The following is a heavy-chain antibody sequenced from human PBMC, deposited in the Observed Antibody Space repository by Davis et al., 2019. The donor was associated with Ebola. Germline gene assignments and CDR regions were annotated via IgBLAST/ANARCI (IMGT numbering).Heavy chain of an antibody. Sequence: SETLSLTCAVYGGSFSGYYWSWIRQPPGKGLEWIGEINHSGSTNYNPSLKSRVTISVDKSKNQFSLKLSSVTAADTAVYYCARVTWGRIAAADSYGMDVWGQGTTVTVSS. D-gene: IGHD6-13*01. V-gene: IGHV4-34*01. CDR3: ARVTWGRIAAADSYGMDV. CDR2: INHSGST. CDR1: GGSFSGYY. J-gene: IGHJ6*02.